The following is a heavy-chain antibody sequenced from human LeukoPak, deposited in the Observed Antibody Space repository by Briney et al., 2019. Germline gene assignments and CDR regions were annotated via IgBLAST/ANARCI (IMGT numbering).Heavy chain of an antibody. D-gene: IGHD3-10*01. V-gene: IGHV3-15*01. J-gene: IGHJ4*02. Sequence: GGSLRLSCAASGIAFSYAWTSWVRQAPGKGLEWVGRIKSKTDGGTTDYAAPVKGRFTISRDDSKNTLYLQMNSLKTEDTAVYYCTTDPLMSITMVRGVITPYDYWGQGTLVTVSS. CDR1: GIAFSYAW. CDR2: IKSKTDGGTT. CDR3: TTDPLMSITMVRGVITPYDY.